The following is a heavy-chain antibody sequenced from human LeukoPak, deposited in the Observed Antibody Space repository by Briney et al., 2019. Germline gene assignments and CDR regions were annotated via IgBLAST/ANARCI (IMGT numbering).Heavy chain of an antibody. Sequence: SETLSLTCTVSGGSISSSTYYWGWIRQPPGTGLEWIGSIYYSGSTYNNPSLKSRVTIFVDTSKNQFSLKPSSVTATDTAVYYCARTYGDYDDAFDVWGQGTMVTVSS. CDR3: ARTYGDYDDAFDV. V-gene: IGHV4-39*01. CDR1: GGSISSSTYY. J-gene: IGHJ3*01. CDR2: IYYSGST. D-gene: IGHD4-17*01.